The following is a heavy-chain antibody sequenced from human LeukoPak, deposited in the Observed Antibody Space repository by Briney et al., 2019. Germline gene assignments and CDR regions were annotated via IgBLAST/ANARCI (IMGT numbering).Heavy chain of an antibody. Sequence: GGSLRLSCAASGFTFSDYYMSWIRQAPGKGLEWVGRIKTNTEGGTTDYAAPVKGRFTISRDDSKNTLYLQMNSLKTEDTAVYYCSTDPRPYYFDYWGQGTLVTVSS. CDR2: IKTNTEGGTT. CDR1: GFTFSDYY. J-gene: IGHJ4*02. CDR3: STDPRPYYFDY. V-gene: IGHV3-15*01.